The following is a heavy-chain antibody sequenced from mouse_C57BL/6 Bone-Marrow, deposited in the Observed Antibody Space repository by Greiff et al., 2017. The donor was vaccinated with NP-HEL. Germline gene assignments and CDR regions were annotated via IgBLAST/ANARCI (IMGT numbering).Heavy chain of an antibody. Sequence: VQLQQSGPELVKPGASVKISCKASGYTFTDYYMNWVKQSHGKSLEWIGDINPNNGGTSYNQKFKGKATLTVDKSSSTAYMELRSLTSEDSAVYYCARCDPYYAMDYWGQGTSVTVSS. CDR1: GYTFTDYY. J-gene: IGHJ4*01. CDR2: INPNNGGT. V-gene: IGHV1-26*01. CDR3: ARCDPYYAMDY.